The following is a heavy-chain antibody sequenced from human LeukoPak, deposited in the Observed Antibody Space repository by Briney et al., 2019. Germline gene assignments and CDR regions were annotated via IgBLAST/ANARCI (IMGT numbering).Heavy chain of an antibody. Sequence: GGSLRLSCAASGFTFSSYGMHWVRQAPAKGLEWVAFIRYDGSNKYYAASVKGRFTISRDNSKNTLYLQMNSLRAEDTAVYYCAKDDLDSSGWRGPVFYYYYMDVWGKGTTVTVSS. CDR2: IRYDGSNK. D-gene: IGHD3-22*01. CDR1: GFTFSSYG. CDR3: AKDDLDSSGWRGPVFYYYYMDV. V-gene: IGHV3-30*02. J-gene: IGHJ6*03.